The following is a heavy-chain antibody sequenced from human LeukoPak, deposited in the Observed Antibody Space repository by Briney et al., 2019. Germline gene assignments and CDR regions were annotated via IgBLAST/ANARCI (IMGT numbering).Heavy chain of an antibody. CDR2: MNPNSGNI. D-gene: IGHD3-22*01. CDR3: ARDLRDYYYDTSGHFFYYYMDV. V-gene: IGHV1-8*01. Sequence: ASVKVSCKASGYTFTSYDINWVRQATGQGLEWVGWMNPNSGNIGYAQKFQGRVTMTRNTSISTAYMELSSLRSEDTAVYYCARDLRDYYYDTSGHFFYYYMDVWGKGTTVTISS. J-gene: IGHJ6*03. CDR1: GYTFTSYD.